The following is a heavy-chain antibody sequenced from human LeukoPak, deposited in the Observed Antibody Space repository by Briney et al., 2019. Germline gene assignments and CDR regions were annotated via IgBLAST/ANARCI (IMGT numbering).Heavy chain of an antibody. Sequence: SETLSLTCTVSGYSISSGYYWGWIRQPPGKGLEWIGSIFHSGNTYYNPSLKSPVTISVDTSKNQFSLKLSSVTAADTAVYYCARLRATLNYFDYWGQGTLVTVSS. CDR2: IFHSGNT. V-gene: IGHV4-38-2*02. CDR3: ARLRATLNYFDY. J-gene: IGHJ4*02. CDR1: GYSISSGYY.